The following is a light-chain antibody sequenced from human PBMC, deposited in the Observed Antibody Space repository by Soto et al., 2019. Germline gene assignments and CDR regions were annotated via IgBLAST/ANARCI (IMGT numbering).Light chain of an antibody. CDR1: QSVSSSY. V-gene: IGKV3-20*01. Sequence: ELVLTQSPGTLSLSPGDSATLSCRASQSVSSSYLAWYQQKTGQAPRLLIYGASSRATGIPDRLSGSGSGTDLTLTISRLEPEDFAVYYCQKYGSSPQTFGQGTRLEIK. CDR2: GAS. CDR3: QKYGSSPQT. J-gene: IGKJ5*01.